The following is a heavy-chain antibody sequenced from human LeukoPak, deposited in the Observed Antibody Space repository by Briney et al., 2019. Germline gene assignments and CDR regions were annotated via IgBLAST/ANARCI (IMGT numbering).Heavy chain of an antibody. D-gene: IGHD2-15*01. CDR3: ARYKESGYCSGGSCYSHAFDI. J-gene: IGHJ3*02. Sequence: SETLSLTCTVSGGSISSYYWSWIRQPPGKGLEWIGYIYYSGSTNYNPSLKSRVTISVDTSKNQFSLKPSSVTAADTAVYYCARYKESGYCSGGSCYSHAFDIWGQGTMVTVSS. V-gene: IGHV4-59*08. CDR2: IYYSGST. CDR1: GGSISSYY.